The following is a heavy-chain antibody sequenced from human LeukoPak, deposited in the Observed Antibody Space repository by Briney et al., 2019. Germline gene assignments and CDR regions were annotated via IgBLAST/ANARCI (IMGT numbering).Heavy chain of an antibody. CDR3: AREGDSNSVGWFDP. J-gene: IGHJ5*02. Sequence: ASETLSLTCTVSGGSISSYYWSWIRQPAGKGLEWIGRIYTSGSTNYNPSLKSRVTISVDTSKNQFSLKLSSVTAADTAVYYCAREGDSNSVGWFDPWGQGTLVTVSS. CDR1: GGSISSYY. D-gene: IGHD6-13*01. V-gene: IGHV4-4*07. CDR2: IYTSGST.